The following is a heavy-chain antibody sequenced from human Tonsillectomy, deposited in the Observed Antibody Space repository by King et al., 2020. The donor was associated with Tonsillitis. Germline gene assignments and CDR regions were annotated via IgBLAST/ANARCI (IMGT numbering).Heavy chain of an antibody. J-gene: IGHJ3*02. D-gene: IGHD3-22*01. CDR3: ARDSIAPYYYDSSGYYEEAFDI. CDR1: GGTGRREE. CDR2: IIPILGIA. V-gene: IGHV1-69*04. Sequence: GKSGAEGKKLGAAVKGGWKAEGGTGRREERRGGREGQGKGLEWMGRIIPILGIANYAQKFQGRVTITADKSTSTAYMELSSLRSEDTAVYYCARDSIAPYYYDSSGYYEEAFDIWGQGTMVTVSS.